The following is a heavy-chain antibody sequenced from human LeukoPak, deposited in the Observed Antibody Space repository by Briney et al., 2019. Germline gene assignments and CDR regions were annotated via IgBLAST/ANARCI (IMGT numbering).Heavy chain of an antibody. J-gene: IGHJ4*02. CDR3: AGWSSGYYYLDY. CDR2: IYSGGST. CDR1: GFTVSSNY. V-gene: IGHV3-53*01. Sequence: GGSLRLSCAASGFTVSSNYMSWVRQAPGKGLEWVSIIYSGGSTYYADSVKGRFTISRDNSKNTLYLQMNSLRAEDTAVYYCAGWSSGYYYLDYWGQGTLVTVSS. D-gene: IGHD3-22*01.